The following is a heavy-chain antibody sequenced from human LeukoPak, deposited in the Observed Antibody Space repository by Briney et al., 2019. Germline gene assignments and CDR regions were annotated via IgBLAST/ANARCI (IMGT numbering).Heavy chain of an antibody. CDR2: IYYSGST. Sequence: PSETLSLTCTVSGGSISSGGYYWSWIRQHPGKGLEWIGYIYYSGSTYYNPSLKSRVTISVDTSKNQFSLKLSSVTAADTAVYYCARAGDFWSGYYLDYWGQGTLVTVSS. V-gene: IGHV4-31*03. CDR1: GGSISSGGYY. J-gene: IGHJ4*02. D-gene: IGHD3-3*01. CDR3: ARAGDFWSGYYLDY.